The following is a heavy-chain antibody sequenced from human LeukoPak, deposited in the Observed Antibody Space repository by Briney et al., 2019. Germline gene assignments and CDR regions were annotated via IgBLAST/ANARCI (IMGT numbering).Heavy chain of an antibody. CDR1: GGSVSSGSYY. CDR3: ARDGSDYYDSSGYLRLFDY. CDR2: IYYSGST. Sequence: SETLSLTCTVSGGSVSSGSYYWSWIRQPPGKGLEWIGYIYYSGSTNYNPSLKSRITISVDTSKNQFSLKLSSVTAADTAVYYCARDGSDYYDSSGYLRLFDYWGQGTLVTVSS. D-gene: IGHD3-22*01. J-gene: IGHJ4*02. V-gene: IGHV4-61*01.